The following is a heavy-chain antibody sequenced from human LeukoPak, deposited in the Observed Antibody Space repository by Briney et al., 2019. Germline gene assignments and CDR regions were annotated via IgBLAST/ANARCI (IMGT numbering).Heavy chain of an antibody. Sequence: SETLSLTCTVSGASIRSYYWSWLRQPAGKGLEWIGRIVPSGITNYNPSLESRVTMSVDTSKNQFSLNSKSVTAADTAVYYCAKEGAAPGPDFDYWGQGILVIVSS. D-gene: IGHD6-13*01. V-gene: IGHV4-4*07. CDR2: IVPSGIT. CDR1: GASIRSYY. CDR3: AKEGAAPGPDFDY. J-gene: IGHJ4*02.